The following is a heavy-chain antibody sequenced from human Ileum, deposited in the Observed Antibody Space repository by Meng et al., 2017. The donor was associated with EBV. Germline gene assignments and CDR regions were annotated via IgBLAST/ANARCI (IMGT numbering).Heavy chain of an antibody. CDR3: ARDPTGGENHQRV. D-gene: IGHD1-14*01. J-gene: IGHJ4*02. CDR2: IYHSGIT. CDR1: GGSISSSNW. V-gene: IGHV4-4*02. Sequence: QGLLQESGPGLVKPSGTLSLTGAVSGGSISSSNWWSWVRQPPGKGLEWIGKIYHSGITIYNPSLKSRVTMSVDNSKNQFSLKLNSMTAADTAVYYCARDPTGGENHQRVWGQGTLVTVSS.